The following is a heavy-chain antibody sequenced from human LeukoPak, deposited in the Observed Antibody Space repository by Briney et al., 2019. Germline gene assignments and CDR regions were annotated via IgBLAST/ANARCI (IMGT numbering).Heavy chain of an antibody. J-gene: IGHJ5*02. D-gene: IGHD3-10*01. Sequence: WGSLRLSCAASGFTFSTYARSWVRQAPGKGLGWGSGISGSGDNTYYSDSVKGRFTISRDNSKNTVYVQMKNLRAEDTAVYYCAKYVRGVMKNWFDPWGQGTLVTVSS. CDR1: GFTFSTYA. CDR2: ISGSGDNT. CDR3: AKYVRGVMKNWFDP. V-gene: IGHV3-23*01.